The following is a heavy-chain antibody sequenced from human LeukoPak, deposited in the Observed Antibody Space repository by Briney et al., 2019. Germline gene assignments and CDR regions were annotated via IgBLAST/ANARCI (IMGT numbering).Heavy chain of an antibody. CDR2: IYHSGST. CDR1: SYSISSGYY. D-gene: IGHD6-13*01. CDR3: ARIYSSSWFLNWFDP. Sequence: SETLSLTCTVSSYSISSGYYWGWIRQPPGKGLEWMGTIYHSGSTYYNPSLKSRVTISVDTSKNQFSLKLNSVTAADTAVYYCARIYSSSWFLNWFDPWGQGTLVTVSS. J-gene: IGHJ5*02. V-gene: IGHV4-38-2*02.